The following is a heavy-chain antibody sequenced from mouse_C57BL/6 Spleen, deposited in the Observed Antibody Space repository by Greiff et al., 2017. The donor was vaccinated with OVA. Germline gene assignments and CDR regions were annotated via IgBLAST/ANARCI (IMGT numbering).Heavy chain of an antibody. Sequence: VQLQQSGAELVRPGASVKLSCTASGFNIKDDYMHWVKQRPEQGLEWIGWIDPENGDTEYASKFQGKATITADTSSNTAYLQLSSLTSEDTAVYYCTSRIYYYGSPYYFDYWGQGTTLTVSS. CDR2: IDPENGDT. CDR1: GFNIKDDY. V-gene: IGHV14-4*01. J-gene: IGHJ2*01. D-gene: IGHD1-1*01. CDR3: TSRIYYYGSPYYFDY.